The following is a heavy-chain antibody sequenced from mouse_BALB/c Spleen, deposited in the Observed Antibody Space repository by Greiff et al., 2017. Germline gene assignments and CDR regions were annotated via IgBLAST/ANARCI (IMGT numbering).Heavy chain of an antibody. J-gene: IGHJ2*01. CDR3: ARGQEVRGDY. CDR1: GFTFSSYA. CDR2: ISSGGST. V-gene: IGHV5-6-5*01. D-gene: IGHD2-14*01. Sequence: EVQLQESGGGLVKPGGSLKLSCAASGFTFSSYAMSWVRQTPEKRLEWVASISSGGSTYYPDSVKGRFTISRDNARNILYLQMSSLRSEDTAMYYCARGQEVRGDYWGQGTTLTVSS.